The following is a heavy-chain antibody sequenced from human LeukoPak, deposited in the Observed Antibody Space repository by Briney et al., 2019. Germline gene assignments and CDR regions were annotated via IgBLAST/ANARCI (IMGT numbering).Heavy chain of an antibody. CDR3: ARVRYSGYDSRYLDY. V-gene: IGHV1-18*01. Sequence: ASVKVSCKASGYTFTSYGISWVRQAPGQGLGWMGWISAYNGNTNYAQKLQGRVTMTTDTSTSTAYMELGSLRSDDTAVYYCARVRYSGYDSRYLDYWGQGTLVTVSS. CDR1: GYTFTSYG. CDR2: ISAYNGNT. D-gene: IGHD5-12*01. J-gene: IGHJ4*02.